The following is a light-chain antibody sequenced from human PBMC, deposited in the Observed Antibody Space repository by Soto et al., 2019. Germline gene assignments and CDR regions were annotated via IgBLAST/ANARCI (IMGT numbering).Light chain of an antibody. CDR3: QQYTNWVT. CDR1: QSISND. J-gene: IGKJ4*01. CDR2: GAS. Sequence: EIVMTQSPVTLSLSPGETATPSCRASQSISNDLAWYQQKPGQAPTLLSYGASTRATGIPARFSGSGSVTEFNLTISSLQSGDFAVYYCQQYTNWVTFGGG. V-gene: IGKV3-15*01.